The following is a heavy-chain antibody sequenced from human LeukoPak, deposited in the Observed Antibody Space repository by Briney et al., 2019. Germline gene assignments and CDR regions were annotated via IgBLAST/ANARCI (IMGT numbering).Heavy chain of an antibody. J-gene: IGHJ4*02. CDR2: MNPNSGVT. CDR1: GYTFTDYD. Sequence: ASVKVSCKASGYTFTDYDIKWVRQATGQGLEWMGWMNPNSGVTGYAQKFQGRVSVTRDTSVSTAYMELSSLRSEDTAVYFCARGPIYPKSGDYPNYYFDYWGQGTLVTVSS. V-gene: IGHV1-8*01. CDR3: ARGPIYPKSGDYPNYYFDY. D-gene: IGHD1-26*01.